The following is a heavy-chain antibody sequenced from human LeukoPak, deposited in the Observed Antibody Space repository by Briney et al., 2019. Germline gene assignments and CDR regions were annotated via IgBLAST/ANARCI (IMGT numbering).Heavy chain of an antibody. CDR1: GFTFSSYA. J-gene: IGHJ6*02. V-gene: IGHV3-23*01. Sequence: GGSLRLSCAASGFTFSSYAMSWVRQAPGKGLEWVSAISGSGGSTYYADSVKGRFTISRDNSKNTLYLQMNSLRAEDTAVYYCAKAPPGRYDFWSGYTLTPSSGMDVWGQGTTVTVSS. CDR2: ISGSGGST. D-gene: IGHD3-3*01. CDR3: AKAPPGRYDFWSGYTLTPSSGMDV.